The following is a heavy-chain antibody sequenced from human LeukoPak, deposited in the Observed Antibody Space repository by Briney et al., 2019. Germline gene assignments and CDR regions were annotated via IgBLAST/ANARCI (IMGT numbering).Heavy chain of an antibody. J-gene: IGHJ5*02. V-gene: IGHV3-74*01. CDR2: INSDGGGA. Sequence: PGGSLRLSCAASGLTFGNNWMHWVRHGPGKGLVWISRINSDGGGAIYADSVKGRFTVSRDNAKNTLYLQMNSLRAEDTAGYYCARDVPHNWFDTWGQGTLVTVSS. CDR1: GLTFGNNW. CDR3: ARDVPHNWFDT.